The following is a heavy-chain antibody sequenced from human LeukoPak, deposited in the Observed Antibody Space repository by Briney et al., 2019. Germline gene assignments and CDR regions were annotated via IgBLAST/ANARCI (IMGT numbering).Heavy chain of an antibody. V-gene: IGHV5-51*01. J-gene: IGHJ4*02. CDR2: IHPGDSKS. CDR1: GYSFTTYW. D-gene: IGHD2-15*01. Sequence: KVSCKGSGYSFTTYWIAWVRQMPGEGLEWMGIIHPGDSKSRYSPSFQGQVTMSADKSIRTAYVQWSSLKASDTAMYYCARYCSDASCGYFDYWGQGTLVTVSS. CDR3: ARYCSDASCGYFDY.